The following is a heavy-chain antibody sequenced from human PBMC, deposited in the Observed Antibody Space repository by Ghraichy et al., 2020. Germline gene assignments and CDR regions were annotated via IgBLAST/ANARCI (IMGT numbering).Heavy chain of an antibody. J-gene: IGHJ4*02. CDR2: INHSGST. Sequence: SETLSLTCAVYGGSFSGYYWSWIRQPPGKGLEWIGEINHSGSTNYNPSLKSRVTISVDTSKNQFSLKLSSLPAAETAVYYCARGRGVTKGFYYWGQGTLVTVSS. CDR3: ARGRGVTKGFYY. CDR1: GGSFSGYY. D-gene: IGHD2-21*02. V-gene: IGHV4-34*01.